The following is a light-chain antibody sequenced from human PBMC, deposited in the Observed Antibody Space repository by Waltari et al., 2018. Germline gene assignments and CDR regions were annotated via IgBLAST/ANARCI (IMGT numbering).Light chain of an antibody. Sequence: QSELPLPPSVPAAPAPRVPISCSGRSPNIGNNYVSRYRQFPGTAPKLLIYENTERPSGIPGRFSGSKSGTSATLDITGLQAGDEADYYCGTWDSSLSGAVFGGGTHLTVL. CDR3: GTWDSSLSGAV. CDR2: ENT. J-gene: IGLJ7*01. V-gene: IGLV1-51*02. CDR1: SPNIGNNY.